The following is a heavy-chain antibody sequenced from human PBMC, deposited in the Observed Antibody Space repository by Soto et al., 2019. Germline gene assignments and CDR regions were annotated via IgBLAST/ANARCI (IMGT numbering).Heavy chain of an antibody. Sequence: QVQLVESGGGVVQPGRSLRLSCAASGFTFSSYGMHWVRQAPGKGLEWVAVIWYDGSNKYYADSVKGRFTISRDNSKNTLYLQMNSLRAEDTAVYYCARDRRRATRGLDWVDPWGQGTLVTVSS. J-gene: IGHJ5*02. CDR3: ARDRRRATRGLDWVDP. CDR2: IWYDGSNK. V-gene: IGHV3-33*01. CDR1: GFTFSSYG.